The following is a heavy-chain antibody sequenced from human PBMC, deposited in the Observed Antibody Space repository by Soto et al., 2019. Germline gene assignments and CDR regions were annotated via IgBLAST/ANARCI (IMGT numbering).Heavy chain of an antibody. CDR1: GGSISSGDYY. D-gene: IGHD4-17*01. Sequence: SETLSLTCTVSGGSISSGDYYWSWIRQPPGKGLEWIGYIYYSGSTYYNPSLKSRVTISVDTSKNQFSLKLSSVTAEDAAVYYGGSQEAMTTVTSGWFDPWGQGTLVTVSS. J-gene: IGHJ5*02. CDR2: IYYSGST. CDR3: GSQEAMTTVTSGWFDP. V-gene: IGHV4-30-4*02.